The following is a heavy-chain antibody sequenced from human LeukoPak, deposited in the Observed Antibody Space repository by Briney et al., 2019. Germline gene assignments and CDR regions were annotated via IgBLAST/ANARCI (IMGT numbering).Heavy chain of an antibody. V-gene: IGHV3-23*01. CDR3: AKDPPATQLWVQGSYGMDV. CDR1: GFTFSSYA. CDR2: ISGSGDST. J-gene: IGHJ6*02. D-gene: IGHD5-18*01. Sequence: GGSLRLSCAASGFTFSSYAMSWVRQAPGKGLEWVSAISGSGDSTYYADSVKGRFTISRDDSKNTLYLQMNSLRAEDTAVYYCAKDPPATQLWVQGSYGMDVRGQGTTVTVSS.